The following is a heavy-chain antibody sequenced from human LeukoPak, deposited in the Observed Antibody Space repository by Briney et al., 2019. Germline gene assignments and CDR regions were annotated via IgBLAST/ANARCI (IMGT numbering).Heavy chain of an antibody. V-gene: IGHV3-33*06. D-gene: IGHD3-22*01. J-gene: IGHJ4*02. CDR3: PKQPGYYDSSGYYSDY. CDR1: GFTLRSYG. Sequence: GGSLRLSCAASGFTLRSYGMHWVRQAPGKGLEWVAVIWYDGSKKYYADCVQGRFTISRDNSKNTLYLQMHSLRAEDTAVYYCPKQPGYYDSSGYYSDYWGQGTLVTVSS. CDR2: IWYDGSKK.